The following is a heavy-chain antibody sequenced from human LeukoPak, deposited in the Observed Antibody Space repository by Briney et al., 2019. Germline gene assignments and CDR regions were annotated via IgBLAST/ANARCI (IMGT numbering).Heavy chain of an antibody. CDR3: ARGDVLLWFGEPHDAFDI. J-gene: IGHJ3*02. CDR2: INHSGST. D-gene: IGHD3-10*01. Sequence: SETLSLTCAVYGGSFSGYYWSWIRQPPGTGLEWIGEINHSGSTNYNPSLKSRVTISVDTSKNQFSLKLSSVTAADTAVYYCARGDVLLWFGEPHDAFDIWGQGTMVTVSS. CDR1: GGSFSGYY. V-gene: IGHV4-34*01.